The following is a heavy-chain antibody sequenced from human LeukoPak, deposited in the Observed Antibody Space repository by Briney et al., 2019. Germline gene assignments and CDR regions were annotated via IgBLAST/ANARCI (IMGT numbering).Heavy chain of an antibody. CDR3: ARIQAPYYDFWSGYYENYMEV. D-gene: IGHD3-3*01. CDR1: GGSISSSSYY. CDR2: IYYSGST. Sequence: SETLSLTCTVSGGSISSSSYYWGWIRQPPGKGLEWIGSIYYSGSTYYNPSLKSRVTISVDTSKNQFSLKLRSVTAADTAVYYCARIQAPYYDFWSGYYENYMEVWGKGTTVTVSS. V-gene: IGHV4-39*01. J-gene: IGHJ6*03.